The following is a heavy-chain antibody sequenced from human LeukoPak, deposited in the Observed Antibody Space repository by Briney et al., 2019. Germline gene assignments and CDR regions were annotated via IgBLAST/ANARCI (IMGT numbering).Heavy chain of an antibody. Sequence: PGGSLRLSCAASGLTFSDHAMTWVRQAPGKGPECVSSINAGFTDYINSVKGRFTISIDKAKNTLYLQMDSLRAADTAVYYCVGRVKLAFDYWDPGTRVTVSS. CDR3: VGRVKLAFDY. CDR2: INAGFT. J-gene: IGHJ4*02. CDR1: GLTFSDHA. D-gene: IGHD3-10*01. V-gene: IGHV3-20*04.